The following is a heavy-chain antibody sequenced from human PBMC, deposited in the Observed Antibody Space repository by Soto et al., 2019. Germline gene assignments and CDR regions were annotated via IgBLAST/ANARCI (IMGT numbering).Heavy chain of an antibody. J-gene: IGHJ4*02. CDR3: ARSFGWYAIDH. CDR2: IHHSGST. D-gene: IGHD6-19*01. CDR1: SASIITEQR. V-gene: IGHV4-4*02. Sequence: QMQLQESGPGLVKPSETLSLTCAVSSASIITEQRWTWVRQPPGKGLEWIGEIHHSGSTNNNPSLRSRVNMSVDKSKNQFSLNLNSVTAADTALYYCARSFGWYAIDHWGQGTLVIVSS.